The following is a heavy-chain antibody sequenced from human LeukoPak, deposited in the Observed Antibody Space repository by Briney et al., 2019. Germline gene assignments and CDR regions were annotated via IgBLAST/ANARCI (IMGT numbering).Heavy chain of an antibody. CDR2: INHSGST. D-gene: IGHD3-10*01. Sequence: SETLSLTCAVYGGSFSGYYWSWIRQPPGKGLEWIGEINHSGSTNYNPSLKSRVTISVDTSKNQFSLKLSSVTAADTAVYYCARARNVLLWFGELLRQEDDAFDIWGQGTMVTVSS. CDR3: ARARNVLLWFGELLRQEDDAFDI. V-gene: IGHV4-34*01. CDR1: GGSFSGYY. J-gene: IGHJ3*02.